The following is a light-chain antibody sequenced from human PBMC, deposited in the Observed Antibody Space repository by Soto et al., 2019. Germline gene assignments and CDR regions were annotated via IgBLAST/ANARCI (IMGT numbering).Light chain of an antibody. V-gene: IGKV1-39*01. CDR2: AAS. CDR1: QSISSY. J-gene: IGKJ2*01. Sequence: DIQMTQSPSSLSASVGDRVTITCRASQSISSYLNWYQQKPGKAPKLLIYAASSLQSGVPSRFSGSGSGTDFTLTISSLHPEDFATYYCQQRYSTPYTSVQGTKVDTK. CDR3: QQRYSTPYT.